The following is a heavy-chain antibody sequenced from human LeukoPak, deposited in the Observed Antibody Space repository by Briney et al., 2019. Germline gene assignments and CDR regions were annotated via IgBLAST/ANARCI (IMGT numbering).Heavy chain of an antibody. V-gene: IGHV4-30-4*01. D-gene: IGHD3-10*01. CDR1: GGSISIGDYY. CDR2: MYYSGST. J-gene: IGHJ4*02. Sequence: SETLSLTCTVSGGSISIGDYYWSWIRQPPGKGLEWIGYMYYSGSTYYNPSLKSRVTISVDTYKHQFSLKLSSVTAADTAVYYCARDLRITMVRGKSPREDYWGQGTLVTVSS. CDR3: ARDLRITMVRGKSPREDY.